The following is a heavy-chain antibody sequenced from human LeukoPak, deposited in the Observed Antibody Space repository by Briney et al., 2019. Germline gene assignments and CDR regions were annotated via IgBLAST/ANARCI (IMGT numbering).Heavy chain of an antibody. D-gene: IGHD1-7*01. CDR1: GVSVTSNY. CDR3: ARGAAGNCIDG. Sequence: PSESLSLSCTASGVSVTSNYMSWVRQAPGKGLEWVSVIYSSGSTYYADSVTGRFTISRDNSKNQVYLQLNTVRAEDTAVYYCARGAAGNCIDGWGQGTLVTVSS. V-gene: IGHV3-53*01. CDR2: IYSSGST. J-gene: IGHJ4*02.